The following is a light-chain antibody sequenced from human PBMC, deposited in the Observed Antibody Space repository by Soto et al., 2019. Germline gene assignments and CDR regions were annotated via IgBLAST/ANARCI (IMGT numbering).Light chain of an antibody. Sequence: IQMIQSPSSLSAPVGDRVTMTFCASQSIGSYLKWYQQKPGKATNLLIHGGSILQSGVPPRFSGGGGGTDFTLTISSLQPEDFASYYCQQSYTIPLTFGGGTKA. CDR1: QSIGSY. CDR2: GGS. V-gene: IGKV1-39*01. J-gene: IGKJ4*01. CDR3: QQSYTIPLT.